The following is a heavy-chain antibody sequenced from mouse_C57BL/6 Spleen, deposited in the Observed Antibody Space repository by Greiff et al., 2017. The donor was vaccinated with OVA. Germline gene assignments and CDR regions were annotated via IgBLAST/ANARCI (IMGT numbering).Heavy chain of an antibody. Sequence: QVQLQQSGPELVKPGASVKISCKASGYAFSSYWMNWVKQRPGKGLEWIGRLYPGDGDTNYNGKFKGKATLTADKSSSTAYMHLSSQTSEDSAVYICAGVHSFDDWGQGTTLTVSS. CDR2: LYPGDGDT. D-gene: IGHD6-1*01. V-gene: IGHV1-82*01. CDR3: AGVHSFDD. CDR1: GYAFSSYW. J-gene: IGHJ2*01.